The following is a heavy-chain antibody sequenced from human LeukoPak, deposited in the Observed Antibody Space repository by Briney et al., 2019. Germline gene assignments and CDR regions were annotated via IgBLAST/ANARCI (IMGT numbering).Heavy chain of an antibody. CDR2: IKSKTDGGTT. J-gene: IGHJ5*02. CDR1: GFTFSNAW. V-gene: IGHV3-15*01. Sequence: PRGSLRISCAVSGFTFSNAWMSWVRQAPGKGLEWVGRIKSKTDGGTTDYAAPVKGRFTILRDDSKNTLYLQMNSLKTEDTAVYYCTTDKRNYDFWSGYSDWFDPWGQGTLVTVSS. CDR3: TTDKRNYDFWSGYSDWFDP. D-gene: IGHD3-3*01.